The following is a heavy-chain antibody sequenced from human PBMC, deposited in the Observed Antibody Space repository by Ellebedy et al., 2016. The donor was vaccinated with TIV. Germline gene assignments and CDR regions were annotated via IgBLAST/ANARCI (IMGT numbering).Heavy chain of an antibody. Sequence: GSLRLSCSVTGDAINNYFWSWIRQPPGKGLEWIGYIYYSGNTDYNPSLRSRVTISLDTSKNQFSLNLSSVSTADTAVYYCARVSGGYDSPGYIDYWGQGTLVIVSS. J-gene: IGHJ4*02. CDR1: GDAINNYF. V-gene: IGHV4-59*01. CDR3: ARVSGGYDSPGYIDY. D-gene: IGHD5-12*01. CDR2: IYYSGNT.